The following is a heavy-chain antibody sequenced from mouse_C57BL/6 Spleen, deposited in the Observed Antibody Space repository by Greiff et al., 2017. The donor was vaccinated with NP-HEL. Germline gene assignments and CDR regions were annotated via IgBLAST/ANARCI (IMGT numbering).Heavy chain of an antibody. CDR1: GYTFTDYY. Sequence: EVQLQQSGPELVKPGASVKISCKASGYTFTDYYMNWVKQSHGKSLEWIGDINPNNGGTSYNQKFKGKATLTVDKSSSTAYMELRSMTSEDSAVYYCARGGMTTVVARGFDYWGQGTTLTVSA. J-gene: IGHJ2*01. D-gene: IGHD1-1*01. CDR2: INPNNGGT. V-gene: IGHV1-26*01. CDR3: ARGGMTTVVARGFDY.